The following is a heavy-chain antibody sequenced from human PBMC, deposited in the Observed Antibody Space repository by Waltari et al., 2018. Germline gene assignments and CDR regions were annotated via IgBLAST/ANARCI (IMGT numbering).Heavy chain of an antibody. Sequence: EVQLVESGGGLVQPGGSLRLSCAASGFTFSSYEMNWVRQAPGKGLEWVSYISSSGSTIYYADSVKGRFTISRDNAKNSLYLQMNSLRAEDTAVYYCARDPEVATSRWLSYPPDYWGQGTLVTVSS. CDR3: ARDPEVATSRWLSYPPDY. CDR1: GFTFSSYE. D-gene: IGHD5-12*01. J-gene: IGHJ4*02. V-gene: IGHV3-48*03. CDR2: ISSSGSTI.